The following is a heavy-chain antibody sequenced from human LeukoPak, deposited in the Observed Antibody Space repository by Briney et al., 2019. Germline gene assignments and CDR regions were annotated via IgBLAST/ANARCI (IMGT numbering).Heavy chain of an antibody. V-gene: IGHV3-30-3*01. J-gene: IGHJ4*02. CDR1: GFTFSSYA. D-gene: IGHD4-11*01. CDR2: ISYDGSNK. CDR3: ARDFLTTAFDY. Sequence: PGGSLRLSCAASGFTFSSYAMHWVRQAPGKGLEWVAVISYDGSNKYYADSVKGRFTISRDNSKNTLYLQMNSLRAEDTAVYYCARDFLTTAFDYWGQGTLVTVSS.